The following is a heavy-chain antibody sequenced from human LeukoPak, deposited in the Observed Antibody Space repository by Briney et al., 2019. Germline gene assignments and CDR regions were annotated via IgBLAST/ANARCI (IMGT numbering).Heavy chain of an antibody. V-gene: IGHV1-2*02. CDR1: GYTFTGHY. J-gene: IGHJ5*02. CDR2: INPNSGGT. D-gene: IGHD1-7*01. Sequence: ASVKVSCKASGYTFTGHYMHWVRQAPGQGLEWMGWINPNSGGTNYAQKFQGRVTMTRDTSISTAYMELSRLRSDDTAVYYCARHPINWNYRNWFDPWGQGTLVTVSS. CDR3: ARHPINWNYRNWFDP.